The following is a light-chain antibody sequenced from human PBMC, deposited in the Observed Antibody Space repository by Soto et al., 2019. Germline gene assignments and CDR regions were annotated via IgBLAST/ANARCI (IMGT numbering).Light chain of an antibody. V-gene: IGLV1-40*01. CDR3: QSFDTTLRGSV. J-gene: IGLJ3*02. CDR2: GNN. Sequence: QSVLTQPPSVSGAPGQRVTISFSGTSSNIGAGYDVHWYHQLPGTAPKLLIFGNNNRPSGVPARFSASRSGTSASLAITGLQAEDEADYYCQSFDTTLRGSVFGGGTKLTVL. CDR1: SSNIGAGYD.